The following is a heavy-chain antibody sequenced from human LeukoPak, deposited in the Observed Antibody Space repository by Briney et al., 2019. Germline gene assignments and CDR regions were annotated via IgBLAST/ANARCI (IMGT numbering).Heavy chain of an antibody. D-gene: IGHD1-26*01. Sequence: ASVKVSCKASGYSFTKYGISWVRQAPGQGLEWMGWISGYSGNTNYAPKLQGRVTMTTDTSTSTAYMELRSLTSADTGTYYCARVGATYGDPLEYDYLGQGTLVTVSS. CDR1: GYSFTKYG. CDR3: ARVGATYGDPLEYDY. V-gene: IGHV1-18*01. J-gene: IGHJ4*02. CDR2: ISGYSGNT.